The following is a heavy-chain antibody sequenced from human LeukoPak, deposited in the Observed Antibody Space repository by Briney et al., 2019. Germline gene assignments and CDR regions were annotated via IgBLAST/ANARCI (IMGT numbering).Heavy chain of an antibody. CDR2: INPNSGGT. V-gene: IGHV1-2*02. D-gene: IGHD3-10*01. Sequence: ASVKVSCKASGYTFTGYYMHWVRQAPGQGLEWMGWINPNSGGTNYAQKFQGRVTMTRDTSISTAYMELSRLRSDDTAVYYCARDRFHYPPTPNWFDPWGQGTLVTVSS. J-gene: IGHJ5*02. CDR1: GYTFTGYY. CDR3: ARDRFHYPPTPNWFDP.